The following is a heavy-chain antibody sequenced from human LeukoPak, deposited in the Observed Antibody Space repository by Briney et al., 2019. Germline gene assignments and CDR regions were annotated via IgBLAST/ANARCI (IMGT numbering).Heavy chain of an antibody. J-gene: IGHJ6*03. Sequence: PGGSLRLSCAASGFTFSSYAMSWVRQAPGKGLEWVSAISGSGGSTYYADSVKGWFTISRDNSKNTLYLQMNSLRAEDTAVYYCAKSALRDYYYYYMDVWGKGTTVTVSS. D-gene: IGHD2-15*01. V-gene: IGHV3-23*01. CDR3: AKSALRDYYYYYMDV. CDR1: GFTFSSYA. CDR2: ISGSGGST.